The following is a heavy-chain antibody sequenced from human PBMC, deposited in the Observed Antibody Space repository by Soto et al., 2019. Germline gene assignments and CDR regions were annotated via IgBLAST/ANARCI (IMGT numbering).Heavy chain of an antibody. Sequence: QVQLVQSGAEVKKPGSSVKVSCKASGGTFGSYAISWVRHAPGQGLEWMGGVIPVFGRPNYAQKFQGRVTITADKSTSYMELSSLRSEDTAVYYCARGRGKSGTSWGQGTLVTVSS. CDR1: GGTFGSYA. V-gene: IGHV1-69*06. CDR2: VIPVFGRP. J-gene: IGHJ5*02. CDR3: ARGRGKSGTS. D-gene: IGHD1-7*01.